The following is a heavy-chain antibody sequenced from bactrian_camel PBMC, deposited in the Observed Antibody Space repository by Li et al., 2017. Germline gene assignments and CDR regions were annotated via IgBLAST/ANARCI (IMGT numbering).Heavy chain of an antibody. CDR1: TYIFKEWEKC. D-gene: IGHD1*01. CDR3: ASVGSRFRLVSRCSRGYKDSRFLER. J-gene: IGHJ4*01. CDR2: IRPDGTT. Sequence: HVQLVESGGGSVQVGGSLKLSCTHATYIFKEWEKCAMGWYRQAPGKERVLVSTIRPDGTTTYTDSVKDRFIISHDNAKNTLYLQMNNLKTEDTAVYYCASVGSRFRLVSRCSRGYKDSRFLERWGQGTQVTVSS. V-gene: IGHV3S53*01.